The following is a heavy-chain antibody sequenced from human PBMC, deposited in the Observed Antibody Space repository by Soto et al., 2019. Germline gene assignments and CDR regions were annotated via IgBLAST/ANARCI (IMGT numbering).Heavy chain of an antibody. CDR2: IYHTGTS. V-gene: IGHV4-59*01. CDR1: DDSITKYY. Sequence: ETLSLTCTVSDDSITKYYWSWIRQPPGKGLEWIGYIYHTGTSTYNPSLKSRVAMSMDTSKRQISLKLASVTAADTAVYYCAREYMRWFDPWGQGTLVTVSS. J-gene: IGHJ5*02. D-gene: IGHD1-20*01. CDR3: AREYMRWFDP.